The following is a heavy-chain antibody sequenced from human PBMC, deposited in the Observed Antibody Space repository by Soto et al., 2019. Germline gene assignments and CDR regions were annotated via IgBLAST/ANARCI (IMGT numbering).Heavy chain of an antibody. Sequence: GGSLRLSCAASGFTFDDYAMHWVRQAPGKGLEWVSVISWNSGSIGYADSVKGRFTISRDNARNSLYLQMNSLRADDTAVYYCAKDRLAGGFDYWGQGTLVTVSS. CDR3: AKDRLAGGFDY. CDR2: ISWNSGSI. D-gene: IGHD3-16*01. V-gene: IGHV3-9*01. J-gene: IGHJ4*02. CDR1: GFTFDDYA.